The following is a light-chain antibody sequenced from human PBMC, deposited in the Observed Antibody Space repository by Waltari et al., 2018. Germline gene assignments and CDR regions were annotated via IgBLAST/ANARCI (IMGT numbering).Light chain of an antibody. CDR1: QNVRN. Sequence: EIVLTQSPATLSLSPGEGATLSCRTSQNVRNLAWYQQKPGQAPRLLIYDASTRVTGIPDRFSGGGSRTDFTLTISRLEPADFAVYYCQRSGLSPPLTFGGGTKVEIK. J-gene: IGKJ4*01. V-gene: IGKV3-20*01. CDR3: QRSGLSPPLT. CDR2: DAS.